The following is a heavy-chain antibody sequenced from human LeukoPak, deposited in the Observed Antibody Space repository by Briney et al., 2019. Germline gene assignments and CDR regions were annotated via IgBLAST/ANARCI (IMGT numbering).Heavy chain of an antibody. CDR1: GYTFTGYY. V-gene: IGHV1-2*02. CDR2: INPNSGGT. Sequence: ASVKVSCKVSGYTFTGYYMHWVRQAPGQGLEWMGWINPNSGGTNYAQKFQGRVTMTRDTSTSTVYMELSSLRSEDTAVYYCARQGSSSWLHDYWGQGTLVTVSS. CDR3: ARQGSSSWLHDY. J-gene: IGHJ4*02. D-gene: IGHD6-13*01.